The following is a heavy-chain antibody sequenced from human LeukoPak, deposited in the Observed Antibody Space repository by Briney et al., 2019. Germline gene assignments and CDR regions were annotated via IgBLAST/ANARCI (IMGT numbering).Heavy chain of an antibody. D-gene: IGHD6-25*01. CDR2: ISVHNGDT. CDR3: ARRSSSSADY. Sequence: GASVKVSCKTSGYTFTSYGISWVRQAPGQGLEWMGWISVHNGDTNYAQKFQGRVTMTTDTSTSTVYMELRSLRSDDTAVYYCARRSSSSADYWGQATLVTVSS. V-gene: IGHV1-18*01. CDR1: GYTFTSYG. J-gene: IGHJ4*02.